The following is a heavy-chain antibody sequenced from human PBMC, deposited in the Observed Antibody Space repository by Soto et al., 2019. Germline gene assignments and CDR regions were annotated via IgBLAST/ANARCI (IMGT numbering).Heavy chain of an antibody. J-gene: IGHJ4*02. CDR3: YPSGGGY. V-gene: IGHV3-33*01. CDR2: IWYDGSNK. D-gene: IGHD3-16*01. Sequence: QVQLVESGGGVVQPGRSLRLSCAASGFTFSSYGMHWVRQAPGKGLEWVAVIWYDGSNKYYADSVKGRFTISRDNSKNTLYLQMNSLRAEDMAVYYCYPSGGGYWGQGTLVTVSS. CDR1: GFTFSSYG.